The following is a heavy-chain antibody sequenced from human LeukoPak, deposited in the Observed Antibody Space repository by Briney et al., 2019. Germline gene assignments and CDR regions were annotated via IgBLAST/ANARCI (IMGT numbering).Heavy chain of an antibody. V-gene: IGHV3-23*01. CDR1: GFIFNDYA. J-gene: IGHJ6*03. D-gene: IGHD1-26*01. Sequence: PGRSLRLSCAASGFIFNDYAMHWVRQAPGKGLEWVSAISGSGGNTYYADSVKGRFTISRDNSKNTLYLQMNSLRAEDTAVYYCAKDDGGSYYIYYYYMDVWGKGTTVTISS. CDR2: ISGSGGNT. CDR3: AKDDGGSYYIYYYYMDV.